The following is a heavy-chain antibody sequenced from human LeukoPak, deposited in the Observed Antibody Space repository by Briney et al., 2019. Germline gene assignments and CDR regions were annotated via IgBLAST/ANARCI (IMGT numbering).Heavy chain of an antibody. V-gene: IGHV4-39*07. J-gene: IGHJ4*02. D-gene: IGHD6-19*01. CDR3: AGERGEEYSSGWYKRNYFDN. CDR1: GGSISSSSYY. Sequence: SETLSLTCTVSGGSISSSSYYWGWIRQPPGKGLEWIASGDYSGGTYYNPSLESRVAISADMSKNQFSLKLTSVTGADTAVYYCAGERGEEYSSGWYKRNYFDNWGQGIRVTVSS. CDR2: GDYSGGT.